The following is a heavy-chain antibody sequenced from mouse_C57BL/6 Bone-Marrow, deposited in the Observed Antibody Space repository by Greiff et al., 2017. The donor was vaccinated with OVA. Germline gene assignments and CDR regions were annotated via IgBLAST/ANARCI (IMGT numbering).Heavy chain of an antibody. J-gene: IGHJ3*01. Sequence: EVQLVESGGGLVKPGGSLKLSCAASGFTFSDYGMHWVRQAPEKGLEWVAYISSGSSTIYYADTVKGRFTISRDNAKNTLFLQMTSLRSEDTAMYYCARNIYYGAYWGQGTLVTVSA. CDR2: ISSGSSTI. CDR3: ARNIYYGAY. D-gene: IGHD2-1*01. V-gene: IGHV5-17*01. CDR1: GFTFSDYG.